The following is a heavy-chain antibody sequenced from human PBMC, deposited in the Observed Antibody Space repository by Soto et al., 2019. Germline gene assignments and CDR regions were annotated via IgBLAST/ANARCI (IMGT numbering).Heavy chain of an antibody. J-gene: IGHJ4*02. V-gene: IGHV1-8*01. CDR3: ARSTNDYGDRH. Sequence: QVQLVQSGAEVKKPGASVKVSCEASGYTFTSYDIKWVRQATGQGPEWMGWMNPNSGNTGYAQRFQRRVTITRNTSISTAYMELSSLRSEDTAVYYCARSTNDYGDRHWGQGTLVTVSS. CDR2: MNPNSGNT. CDR1: GYTFTSYD. D-gene: IGHD4-17*01.